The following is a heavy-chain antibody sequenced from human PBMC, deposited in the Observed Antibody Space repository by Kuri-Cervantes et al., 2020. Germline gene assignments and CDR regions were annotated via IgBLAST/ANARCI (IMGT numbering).Heavy chain of an antibody. CDR3: ARGGGNSGIDYFDY. CDR2: IKSKTDGGTT. CDR1: GFTFSNAW. D-gene: IGHD4-23*01. V-gene: IGHV3-15*01. J-gene: IGHJ4*02. Sequence: GESLKISCAASGFTFSNAWMSWVRQAPGKGLEWVGRIKSKTDGGTTDYAAPVKGRFTISRDDSKNTLYLQMNSLKTEDTAVYYCARGGGNSGIDYFDYWGQGTLVTVSS.